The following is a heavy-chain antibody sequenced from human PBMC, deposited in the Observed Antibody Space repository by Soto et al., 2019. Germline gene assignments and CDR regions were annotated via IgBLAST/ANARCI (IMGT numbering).Heavy chain of an antibody. CDR2: INHSGST. J-gene: IGHJ4*02. CDR3: ARFGVGILTGYRRNYFDY. CDR1: GGSFSGYY. V-gene: IGHV4-34*01. Sequence: SSETLSLTCAVYGGSFSGYYWSWIRQPPGKGLEWIGEINHSGSTNYNPSLKSRVTISVDTSKNQFSLKLSSVTAADTAVYYCARFGVGILTGYRRNYFDYWGQGTLVTVSS. D-gene: IGHD3-9*01.